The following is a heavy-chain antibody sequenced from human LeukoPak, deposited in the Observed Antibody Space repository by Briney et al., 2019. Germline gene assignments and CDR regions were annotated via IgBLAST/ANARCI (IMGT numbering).Heavy chain of an antibody. D-gene: IGHD3-22*01. J-gene: IGHJ5*02. CDR3: AHSLYYYDSSGYDWFDP. CDR1: GFSLSTSGVG. CDR2: IYWSDDK. V-gene: IGHV2-5*01. Sequence: SGPTLVNPTQTLTLTCTFSGFSLSTSGVGVGWIRQPPGKALEWLALIYWSDDKRYSPSLKSRLTITKDTSKNRVVLTMTNMDPVDTATYYCAHSLYYYDSSGYDWFDPWGQGTLVTVSS.